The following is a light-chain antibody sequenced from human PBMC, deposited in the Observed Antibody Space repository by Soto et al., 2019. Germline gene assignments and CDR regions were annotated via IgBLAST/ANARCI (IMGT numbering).Light chain of an antibody. CDR2: DIF. CDR1: QSVGSD. V-gene: IGKV3D-15*01. J-gene: IGKJ1*01. Sequence: EILLPQSPAALSVSPGERATLSCRASQSVGSDLAWYQQKPGQAPRLVIYDIFTRATGVPNRISGSGSGTEFTLTISSLQPEDFAVYYCQQYDSSPLPFGQGTKVDVK. CDR3: QQYDSSPLP.